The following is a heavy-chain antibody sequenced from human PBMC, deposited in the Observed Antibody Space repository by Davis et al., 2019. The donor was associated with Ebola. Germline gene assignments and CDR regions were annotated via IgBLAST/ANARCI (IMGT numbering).Heavy chain of an antibody. CDR1: GFTFSSYG. V-gene: IGHV3-30*03. CDR3: ARDRDATFIGGD. J-gene: IGHJ4*02. D-gene: IGHD2/OR15-2a*01. Sequence: GESLKISCAASGFTFSSYGMHWVRQAPGKGLEWVAVISYDGSNKYYADSVKGRFTISRDNSKNTLYLQMNSLRAEDTAVYYCARDRDATFIGGDWGQGTLVTVSS. CDR2: ISYDGSNK.